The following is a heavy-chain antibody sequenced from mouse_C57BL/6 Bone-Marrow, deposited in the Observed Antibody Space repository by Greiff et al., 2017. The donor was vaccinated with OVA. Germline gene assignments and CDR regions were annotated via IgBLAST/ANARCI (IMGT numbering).Heavy chain of an antibody. D-gene: IGHD2-3*01. Sequence: VKLQQSGPELVKPGASVKISCKASGYAFSSSWMNWVKQRPGKGLEWIGRIYPGDGDTNYNGKFKGKATLTADKSSSTAYMQLSSLTSEDSAVYFCVYDGYFPFAYWGQGTLVTVSA. CDR3: VYDGYFPFAY. J-gene: IGHJ3*01. CDR1: GYAFSSSW. V-gene: IGHV1-82*01. CDR2: IYPGDGDT.